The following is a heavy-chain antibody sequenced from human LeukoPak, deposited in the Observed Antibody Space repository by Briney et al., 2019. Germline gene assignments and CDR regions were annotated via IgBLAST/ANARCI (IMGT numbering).Heavy chain of an antibody. CDR2: LYSDGNT. CDR3: ARGVEPLAANTLAY. D-gene: IGHD1-14*01. V-gene: IGHV3-53*01. J-gene: IGHJ4*02. CDR1: GFTVITND. Sequence: GGSLRLFCAASGFTVITNDMACVRQAPGEGLEWVSVLYSDGNTKYADSVQGRFTISRDNSKNTLYLEMNSLSPDDTAVYYCARGVEPLAANTLAYWGQGTLVTVSS.